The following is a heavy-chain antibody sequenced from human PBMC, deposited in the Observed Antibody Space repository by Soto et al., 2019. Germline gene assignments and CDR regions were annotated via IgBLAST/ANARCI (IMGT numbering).Heavy chain of an antibody. CDR2: IYYSGST. CDR3: ARDTRRDGFDY. V-gene: IGHV4-31*03. CDR1: GGSISSGGYY. J-gene: IGHJ4*02. Sequence: SVTLSLTCTVSGGSISSGGYYCSWIRQHPGKGLEWIGYIYYSGSTYYNPSLKSRVTISVDTSKIQFSLKLSSVTAADTAVYYCARDTRRDGFDYWGQGTLVTVSS.